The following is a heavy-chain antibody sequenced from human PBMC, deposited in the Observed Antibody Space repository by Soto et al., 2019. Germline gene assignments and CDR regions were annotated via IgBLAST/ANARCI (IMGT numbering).Heavy chain of an antibody. CDR1: GYIFTNYG. J-gene: IGHJ6*02. CDR2: ISGYNGNT. V-gene: IGHV1-18*01. D-gene: IGHD3-9*01. Sequence: QVQLVQSGAEVTRPGASVKVSCKASGYIFTNYGISWVRQSPGQGLEWMGWISGYNGNTNYAQKFKGRVTMTTDTSTTTAYMELRSLQSDDRAVFYCARGRYSSGGLDVGGQGTTVTVSS. CDR3: ARGRYSSGGLDV.